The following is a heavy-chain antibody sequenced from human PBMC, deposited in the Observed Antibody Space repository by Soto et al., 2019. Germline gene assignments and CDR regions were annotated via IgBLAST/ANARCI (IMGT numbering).Heavy chain of an antibody. CDR3: ARGTGSGSFLIDN. D-gene: IGHD3-10*01. J-gene: IGHJ4*02. CDR2: IWSDGSNH. V-gene: IGHV3-30*19. CDR1: GFTFSSYG. Sequence: GGSLTLSCAASGFTFSSYGMQWVRQAPGKGLEWLTIIWSDGSNHHYLDSVKGRFTISRDNSKNTLYLQMNNLRAEDTAIYYCARGTGSGSFLIDNWGLGTLVTVSS.